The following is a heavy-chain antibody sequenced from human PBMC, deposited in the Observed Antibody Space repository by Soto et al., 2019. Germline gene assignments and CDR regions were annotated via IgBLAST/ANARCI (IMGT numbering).Heavy chain of an antibody. J-gene: IGHJ5*02. CDR2: ISTYTGET. Sequence: QVQLEQSGPEVKKPGASVRVSCKASGYNYIMYGISWVRQAPGQGLEWLGWISTYTGETNYAEDLRDRLTMTTDRSTSTAYMELGSLKSDDTAVYYCARDPGGATGFDPWGQGTLVTVSS. D-gene: IGHD1-1*01. CDR3: ARDPGGATGFDP. V-gene: IGHV1-18*01. CDR1: GYNYIMYG.